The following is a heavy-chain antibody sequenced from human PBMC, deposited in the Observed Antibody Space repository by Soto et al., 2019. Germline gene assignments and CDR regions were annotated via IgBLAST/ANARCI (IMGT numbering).Heavy chain of an antibody. CDR2: ISGYNGDI. J-gene: IGHJ4*02. CDR3: ARGSPFHN. CDR1: GYTFTSYG. V-gene: IGHV1-18*01. Sequence: QVQLVQSVAEVKKTGASVKVSCKASGYTFTSYGLSWVRKATGQGLEWMGWISGYNGDINYAPKLQGRVTITRDTSTITAYMALRRLRSDDTAIYYCARGSPFHNWGQGTLITVSS.